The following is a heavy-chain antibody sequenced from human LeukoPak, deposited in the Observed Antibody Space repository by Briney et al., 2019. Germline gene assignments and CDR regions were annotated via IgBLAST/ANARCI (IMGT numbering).Heavy chain of an antibody. J-gene: IGHJ4*02. D-gene: IGHD2-2*01. CDR1: SGSFSGYY. CDR3: ARGRTRPMYYFDY. V-gene: IGHV4-34*01. Sequence: PSETLSLTCAVYSGSFSGYYWSWIRQPPEKGLEWIGEINDSGSTNYNPSLKSRVTISVDTSKNQFSLKLTSVTAADTALYYCARGRTRPMYYFDYWGQGTLVTVSS. CDR2: INDSGST.